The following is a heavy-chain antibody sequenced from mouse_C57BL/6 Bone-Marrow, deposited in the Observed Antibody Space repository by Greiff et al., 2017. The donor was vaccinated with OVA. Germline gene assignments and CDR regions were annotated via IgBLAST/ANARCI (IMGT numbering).Heavy chain of an antibody. CDR3: ARWDDYAPYFDY. D-gene: IGHD2-4*01. CDR2: IDPSDSYT. Sequence: VQLQQPGAELVMPGASVKLSCKASGYTFTSYWMHWVKQRPGQGLEWIGEIDPSDSYTNYNQKFKGKSTLTVDKSSRTAYMQLSSLTSEDSAVYYGARWDDYAPYFDYWGPGTTLTVSS. CDR1: GYTFTSYW. V-gene: IGHV1-69*01. J-gene: IGHJ2*01.